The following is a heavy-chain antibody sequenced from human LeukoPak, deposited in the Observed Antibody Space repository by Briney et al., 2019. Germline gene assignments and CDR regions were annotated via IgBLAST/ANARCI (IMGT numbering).Heavy chain of an antibody. D-gene: IGHD4-17*01. CDR1: GGSISSSSYY. J-gene: IGHJ4*02. V-gene: IGHV4-39*07. CDR2: IYYSVST. Sequence: SETLSLTCTVSGGSISSSSYYWGWIRQPPGKGLEWIGSIYYSVSTYYNPSLKSRVTISVDTSKNQFSLELSSVTAADTAVYYCARVGAQNGNDYGDYVPIRPARPSHFDYWGQGTLVTVSS. CDR3: ARVGAQNGNDYGDYVPIRPARPSHFDY.